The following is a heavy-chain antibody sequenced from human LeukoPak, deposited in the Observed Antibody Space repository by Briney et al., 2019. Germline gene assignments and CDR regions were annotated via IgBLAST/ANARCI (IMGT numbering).Heavy chain of an antibody. Sequence: GGSMRLSWAASGFTFSNAWMSWVRQAPGKGLEWVGRIKSKTDGGTTDYAAPVKGRFTISRDDSKNTRYLQMNSLKTEDTAVYYCTTDPITYYDILTGYYLFDYWGQGTLVTVSS. V-gene: IGHV3-15*01. J-gene: IGHJ4*02. CDR1: GFTFSNAW. D-gene: IGHD3-9*01. CDR2: IKSKTDGGTT. CDR3: TTDPITYYDILTGYYLFDY.